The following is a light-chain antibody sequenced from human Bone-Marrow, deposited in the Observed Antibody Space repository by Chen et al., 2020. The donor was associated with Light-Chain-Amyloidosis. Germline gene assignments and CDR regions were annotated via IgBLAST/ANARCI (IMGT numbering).Light chain of an antibody. Sequence: QSVLTQPPSASGTPGQRVTISCSGASSNIAINYVYWYQYFPGAAPNLLIHRNKQRPSGVPALFSASTSAASAFLSISGRLSEDEADYYCAAGDGSLSGYVFGAGTKVIVL. V-gene: IGLV1-47*01. J-gene: IGLJ1*01. CDR3: AAGDGSLSGYV. CDR1: SSNIAINY. CDR2: RNK.